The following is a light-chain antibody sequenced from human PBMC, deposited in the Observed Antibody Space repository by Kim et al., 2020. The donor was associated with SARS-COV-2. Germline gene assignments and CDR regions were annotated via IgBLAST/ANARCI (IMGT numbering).Light chain of an antibody. CDR3: QQHYSPPFT. Sequence: ATINCKSSQTVLYSSNNKNCLAWYQQKLGQPPKLLFYWASTRESGVPDRFSGSGSGTDFTLTISSLQAEDVAVYYCQQHYSPPFTFGGGTKVEIK. J-gene: IGKJ4*01. CDR1: QTVLYSSNNKNC. CDR2: WAS. V-gene: IGKV4-1*01.